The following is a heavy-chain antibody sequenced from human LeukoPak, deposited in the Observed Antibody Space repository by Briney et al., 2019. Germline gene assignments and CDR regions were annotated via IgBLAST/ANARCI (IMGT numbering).Heavy chain of an antibody. V-gene: IGHV3-33*01. J-gene: IGHJ4*02. Sequence: GGSLRLSCAASGFTFSSYDMHWVRQAPGKGLDWVAFIWYDGSNKHYIDSVKGRFTISRDNSKNTLYLQMSSLRAEDTAVYYCARRGTYYDFWSGPDYWGQGTLVTVSS. CDR3: ARRGTYYDFWSGPDY. CDR1: GFTFSSYD. D-gene: IGHD3-3*01. CDR2: IWYDGSNK.